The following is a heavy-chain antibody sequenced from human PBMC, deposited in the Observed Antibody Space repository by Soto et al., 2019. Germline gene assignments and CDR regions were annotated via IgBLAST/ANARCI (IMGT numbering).Heavy chain of an antibody. J-gene: IGHJ6*02. CDR2: IYSDGTT. Sequence: GGSLRLSCAASGLTVSSQYMSWVRQAPGKGLEWVSLIYSDGTTYYTESVKGRFTISRDNSKNTLYPQMSSLRAEDTAVYYCARSSNYDILTGYYKGYYYYGMDVWGQGTTVTVSS. V-gene: IGHV3-53*01. D-gene: IGHD3-9*01. CDR1: GLTVSSQY. CDR3: ARSSNYDILTGYYKGYYYYGMDV.